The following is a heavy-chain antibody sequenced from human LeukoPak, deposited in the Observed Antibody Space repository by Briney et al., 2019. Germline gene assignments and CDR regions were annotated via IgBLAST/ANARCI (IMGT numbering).Heavy chain of an antibody. CDR3: ARRRLGAFDI. D-gene: IGHD3-16*01. CDR1: GFTFSSYG. J-gene: IGHJ3*02. V-gene: IGHV3-74*01. CDR2: ITSDGTIT. Sequence: PGRSLRLSCAASGFTFSSYGMHWVRQAPGKGLVWVSRITSDGTITNYADSVKGRFTISRDNAKNTLYLQMNSLRAEDTAVYYCARRRLGAFDIWGQGTMVTVSS.